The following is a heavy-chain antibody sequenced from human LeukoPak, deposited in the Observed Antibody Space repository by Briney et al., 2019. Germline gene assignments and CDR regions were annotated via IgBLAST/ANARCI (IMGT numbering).Heavy chain of an antibody. Sequence: SETLSLTCAVYGGSFSGYYWSWIRQPPGKGLEWIGEINHSGGTNYNPSLKSRVTISVDTSKNQFSLKLSSVTAADTAVYYCASPRQDCSGGSCRQFDYWGQGTLVTVSS. J-gene: IGHJ4*02. V-gene: IGHV4-34*01. CDR3: ASPRQDCSGGSCRQFDY. D-gene: IGHD2-15*01. CDR2: INHSGGT. CDR1: GGSFSGYY.